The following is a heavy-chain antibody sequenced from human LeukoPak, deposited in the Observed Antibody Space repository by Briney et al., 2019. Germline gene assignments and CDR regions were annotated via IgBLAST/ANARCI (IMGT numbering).Heavy chain of an antibody. CDR1: GFTFTSDA. J-gene: IGHJ5*02. CDR2: TVSRVTT. D-gene: IGHD6-19*01. CDR3: AKCSTSAYTTGWCNWIDP. V-gene: IGHV3-23*01. Sequence: GGSLRLSCVASGFTFTSDAMNWVRQAPGEGLEWVSSTVSRVTTQSADPVKDRFTVSRDTSKNTLYLQMNSLRADDTAVYYCAKCSTSAYTTGWCNWIDPWGQGTLVTVSS.